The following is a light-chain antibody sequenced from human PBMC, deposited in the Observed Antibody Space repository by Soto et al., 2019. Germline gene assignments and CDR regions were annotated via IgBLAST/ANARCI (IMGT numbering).Light chain of an antibody. V-gene: IGKV3-20*01. CDR2: GAS. J-gene: IGKJ2*01. CDR3: QQYGSSPYT. CDR1: QSISSSY. Sequence: EIVLTQSPGTLSLSPGERATLSCRASQSISSSYLAWYQQKPGQAPRLLIFGASSRGTGIPDRFSGSGSGTDVTLTISRLEPEDFAGFYCQQYGSSPYTFGQGTKLEIK.